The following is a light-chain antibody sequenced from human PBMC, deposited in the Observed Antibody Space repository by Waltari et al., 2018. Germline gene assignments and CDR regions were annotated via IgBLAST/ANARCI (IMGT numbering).Light chain of an antibody. CDR1: SSDVGGYNY. V-gene: IGLV2-14*03. Sequence: QSALTQPASVFGSPGQSITISCTGTSSDVGGYNYVSWYQQHPGKAPKLMIYDVSNRPSGVSNRFSGSKSDNTASLTISGLQAEDEADYYCSSYTSSSTWVFGGGTKLTVL. J-gene: IGLJ3*02. CDR2: DVS. CDR3: SSYTSSSTWV.